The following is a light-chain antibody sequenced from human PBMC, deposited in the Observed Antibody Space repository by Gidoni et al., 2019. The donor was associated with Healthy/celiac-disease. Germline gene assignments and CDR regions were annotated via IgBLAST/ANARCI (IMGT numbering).Light chain of an antibody. Sequence: DIQMTQSPSSLSASVGDRVTITCRASQSISSYLNWYQQKPGKAPKLLLYAASSLQSGVPSRFSGSGSGTEFTLTISSLQPEDFATYYCQQSYSTPPTFGQXTKVEIK. V-gene: IGKV1-39*01. CDR2: AAS. CDR3: QQSYSTPPT. J-gene: IGKJ1*01. CDR1: QSISSY.